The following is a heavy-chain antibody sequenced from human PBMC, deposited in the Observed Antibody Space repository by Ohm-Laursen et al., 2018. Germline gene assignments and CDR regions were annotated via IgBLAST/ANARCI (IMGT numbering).Heavy chain of an antibody. D-gene: IGHD2/OR15-2a*01. CDR1: GFTFSNAW. CDR2: SRDKANSYTT. Sequence: SLRLSCAASGFTFSNAWMNRVRQAPGKGLELVARSRDKANSYTTAYVASVKGRFSISRDDSENSLYLQMNSLKTEDTAVYYCARTRNFQPYDVWGQGTMVIVSS. CDR3: ARTRNFQPYDV. J-gene: IGHJ3*01. V-gene: IGHV3-72*01.